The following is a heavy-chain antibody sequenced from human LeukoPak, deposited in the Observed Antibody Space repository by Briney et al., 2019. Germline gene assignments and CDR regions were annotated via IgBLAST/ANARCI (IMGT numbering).Heavy chain of an antibody. J-gene: IGHJ4*02. V-gene: IGHV3-23*01. D-gene: IGHD5-12*01. CDR2: ISCSRGST. CDR1: GFTFSNYA. CDR3: AKMAAMGFSDY. Sequence: GASLRLSCAASGFTFSNYAMNWVRQAPGKGLEWVSAISCSRGSTYYADSVKGRFTIYRDNSKNTLYLQMNSLRAEDTAVYYCAKMAAMGFSDYWGQGTLVTVSS.